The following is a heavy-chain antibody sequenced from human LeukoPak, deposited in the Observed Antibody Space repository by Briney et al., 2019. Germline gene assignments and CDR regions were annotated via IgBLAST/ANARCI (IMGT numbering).Heavy chain of an antibody. Sequence: SETLSLTCGVSGYPINNAYYWVWIRQPPGKGLGWIGSLYHPDSTYYNPSLKSRVTMSVDTSRNQFSLRLSFVTAADTAVYYCARQYDSYFYYYLDLWGTGTTVTVSS. D-gene: IGHD2-2*01. CDR2: LYHPDST. J-gene: IGHJ6*03. V-gene: IGHV4-38-2*01. CDR3: ARQYDSYFYYYLDL. CDR1: GYPINNAYY.